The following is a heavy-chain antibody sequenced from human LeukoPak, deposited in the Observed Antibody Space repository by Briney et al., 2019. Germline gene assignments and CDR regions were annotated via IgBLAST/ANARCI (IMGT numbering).Heavy chain of an antibody. D-gene: IGHD6-13*01. CDR1: GFSFSSDA. CDR3: AKLSGYSSSWFFDY. Sequence: GGSLSLSCAASGFSFSSDAMSWLRQAPGKGLEWVSGLSGSGGSTYYADSVKGRFTISRDNSKNTLYLQMNSLRAEDTAIYYCAKLSGYSSSWFFDYWGQGTLVTVSS. J-gene: IGHJ4*02. CDR2: LSGSGGST. V-gene: IGHV3-23*01.